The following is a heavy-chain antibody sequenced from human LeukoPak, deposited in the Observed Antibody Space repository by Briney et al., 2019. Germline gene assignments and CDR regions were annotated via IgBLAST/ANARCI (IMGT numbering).Heavy chain of an antibody. CDR2: IYTNGST. CDR3: VRPWGSYSGYDQYWFDP. CDR1: GGSFSGYY. J-gene: IGHJ5*02. V-gene: IGHV4-59*10. D-gene: IGHD5-12*01. Sequence: PSETLSLTCAVYGGSFSGYYWGWIRQPAGKGLEWIGLIYTNGSTNYNPSLKSRVTMSVDTSKNQFSLKLRSVTAADTAVYYCVRPWGSYSGYDQYWFDPWGQGTLVTVSS.